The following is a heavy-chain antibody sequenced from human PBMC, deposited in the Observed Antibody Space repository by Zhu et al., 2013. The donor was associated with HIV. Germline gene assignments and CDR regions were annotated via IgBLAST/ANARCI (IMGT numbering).Heavy chain of an antibody. CDR3: ARVAPSDYYYYMDV. CDR1: GGTFSSYA. Sequence: QVQLVQSGAEVKKPGSSVKVSCKASGGTFSSYAISWVRQAPGQGLEWMGWISAYNGNTNYAQKLQGRVTMTTDTSTSTAYMELRTLRSDDTAVYYCARVAPSDYYYYMDVWGKGTTVTVSS. CDR2: ISAYNGNT. V-gene: IGHV1-18*01. J-gene: IGHJ6*03.